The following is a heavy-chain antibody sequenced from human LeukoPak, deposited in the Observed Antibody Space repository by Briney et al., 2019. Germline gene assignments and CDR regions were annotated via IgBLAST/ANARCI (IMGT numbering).Heavy chain of an antibody. J-gene: IGHJ4*02. D-gene: IGHD1-26*01. CDR3: ARQKQSHGNSDY. CDR2: LGIAGDT. V-gene: IGHV3-13*01. CDR1: GFTVSSYA. Sequence: PGGSLRLSCAASGFTVSSYAMHWVRQPIGKGLEWVSALGIAGDTFYPGSVKGRFTISRENAKNSLYLQMNSLRAEDTAMYYCARQKQSHGNSDYWGQGTLVTVSS.